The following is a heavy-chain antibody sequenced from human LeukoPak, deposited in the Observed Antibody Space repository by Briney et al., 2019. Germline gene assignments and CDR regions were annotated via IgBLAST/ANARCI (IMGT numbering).Heavy chain of an antibody. CDR3: AREGCSGGSCYHDY. V-gene: IGHV4-61*02. D-gene: IGHD2-15*01. CDR2: IHTSGST. Sequence: SQTLSLTCSVSGGSISSGSNNWSWIRQPAGKGLEWIGRIHTSGSTNYNLSLKSRVTISGDTSKNQFSLKLSSVTAADTAVYYCAREGCSGGSCYHDYWGQGTLVTVSS. CDR1: GGSISSGSNN. J-gene: IGHJ4*02.